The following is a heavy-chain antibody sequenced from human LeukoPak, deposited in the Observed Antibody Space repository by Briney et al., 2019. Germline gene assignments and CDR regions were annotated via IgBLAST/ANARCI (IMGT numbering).Heavy chain of an antibody. V-gene: IGHV3-74*01. CDR2: SNTDGSSR. CDR1: GFSFTTYW. Sequence: GGSLRLSCGASGFSFTTYWMHWVRQAPGKGLVWVSRSNTDGSSRTYADSVKGRFTISRDNANNTLYLPMNSLRAEDTAVYSCARESEFCGSTPCYRPEDYWGQGTLVTVTS. CDR3: ARESEFCGSTPCYRPEDY. J-gene: IGHJ4*02. D-gene: IGHD2-2*01.